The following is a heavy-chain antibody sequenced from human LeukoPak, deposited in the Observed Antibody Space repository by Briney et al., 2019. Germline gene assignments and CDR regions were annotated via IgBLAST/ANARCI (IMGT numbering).Heavy chain of an antibody. Sequence: GSLRLSCAASGFTFSSYAMHWVRQAPGKGLEWVAVISYDGSNKYYADSVKGRFTISRDNSKNTLYLQMNSLRAEDTAVYYCARGLDYYDSSGLWGQGTLVTVSS. CDR3: ARGLDYYDSSGL. V-gene: IGHV3-30-3*01. J-gene: IGHJ4*02. CDR2: ISYDGSNK. D-gene: IGHD3-22*01. CDR1: GFTFSSYA.